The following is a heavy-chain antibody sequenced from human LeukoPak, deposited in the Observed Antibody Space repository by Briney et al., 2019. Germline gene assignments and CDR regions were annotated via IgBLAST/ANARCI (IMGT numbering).Heavy chain of an antibody. Sequence: SGGSLRLSCAASGFTFDVYGMSWVRHAPGEGLEWGSYINWSGGSIVYADSVKAPLTISRDNAKNSLYLQMNSLRAEDTPLYYCARARDPSGPDAFDICSQGTMVTVPS. V-gene: IGHV3-20*04. CDR2: INWSGGSI. D-gene: IGHD3-10*01. J-gene: IGHJ3*02. CDR3: ARARDPSGPDAFDI. CDR1: GFTFDVYG.